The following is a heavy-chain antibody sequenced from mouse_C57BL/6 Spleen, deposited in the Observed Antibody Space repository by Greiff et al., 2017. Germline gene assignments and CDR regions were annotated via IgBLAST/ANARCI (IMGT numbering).Heavy chain of an antibody. D-gene: IGHD2-4*01. CDR2: IYPGDGDT. J-gene: IGHJ2*01. Sequence: QVQLQQSGPELVKPGASVKISCKASGYAFSSSWMNWVKQRPGKGLEWIGRIYPGDGDTNYNGKFKGKATITADTSSNTAYLQLSSLTSEDTAIYYCARSGGLRSYYFDYWGQGTTLTVSS. V-gene: IGHV1-82*01. CDR1: GYAFSSSW. CDR3: ARSGGLRSYYFDY.